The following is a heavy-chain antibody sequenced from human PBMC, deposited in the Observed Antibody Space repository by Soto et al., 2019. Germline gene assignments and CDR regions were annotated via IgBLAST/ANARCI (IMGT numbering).Heavy chain of an antibody. CDR3: KSEIRESSSYTRPNAFDI. CDR2: IYSGGST. J-gene: IGHJ3*02. CDR1: GFTVSSNY. D-gene: IGHD6-13*01. Sequence: GGSLRLSCAASGFTVSSNYMSWVRQAPGKGLEWVSVIYSGGSTYYADSVKGRFTISRHNSKNTLYLQMNSLRAEDTAVYYCKSEIRESSSYTRPNAFDIWGQGTMVTVSS. V-gene: IGHV3-53*04.